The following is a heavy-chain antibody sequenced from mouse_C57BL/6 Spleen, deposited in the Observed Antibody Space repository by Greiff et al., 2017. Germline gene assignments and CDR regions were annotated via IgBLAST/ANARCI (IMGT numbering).Heavy chain of an antibody. D-gene: IGHD2-5*01. Sequence: VKLMESGGGLVKPGGSLKLSCAASGFTFSSYAMSWVRQTPEKRLEWVATISDVGSYTSSPDNVKGRFTISRDNAKNNLYLQMSHLKSEDTAMYYCARDSNYYFDYWGQGTTLTVSS. J-gene: IGHJ2*01. CDR2: ISDVGSYT. CDR1: GFTFSSYA. V-gene: IGHV5-4*01. CDR3: ARDSNYYFDY.